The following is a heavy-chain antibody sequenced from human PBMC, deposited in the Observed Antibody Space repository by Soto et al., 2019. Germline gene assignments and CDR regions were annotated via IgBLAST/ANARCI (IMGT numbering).Heavy chain of an antibody. Sequence: QVQLVQSGAEVKKPGSSVKVSCKASGGTFSSYTISWVRQAPGQGLEWMGRIIPILGIANYAQKFQGRVTITADKSTSTAYMELRSLRSEDTAVYYCARDREVKRWLQFHYWGQGTLVTVSS. D-gene: IGHD5-12*01. J-gene: IGHJ4*01. CDR1: GGTFSSYT. CDR3: ARDREVKRWLQFHY. V-gene: IGHV1-69*08. CDR2: IIPILGIA.